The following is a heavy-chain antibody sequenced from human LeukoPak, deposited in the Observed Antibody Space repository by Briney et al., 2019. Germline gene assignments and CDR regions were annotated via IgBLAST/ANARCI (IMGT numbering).Heavy chain of an antibody. Sequence: ASVKVSCKASGFTLTDYIHWVRQDPRQGLQWMGWIKPNSGDTDYAQKFQGRVTMTRDTSISTVYMGLSSLRSDDTAVYYCARADSVPAGDYHYWYMDVWGKGTTVTVSS. CDR2: IKPNSGDT. CDR1: GFTLTDY. V-gene: IGHV1-2*02. D-gene: IGHD2-2*01. J-gene: IGHJ6*03. CDR3: ARADSVPAGDYHYWYMDV.